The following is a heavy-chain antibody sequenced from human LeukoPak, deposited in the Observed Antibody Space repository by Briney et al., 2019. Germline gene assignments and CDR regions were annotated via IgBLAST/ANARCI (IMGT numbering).Heavy chain of an antibody. V-gene: IGHV3-11*01. Sequence: TGGSLRLSCAASGFTFSDYYMSWIRQAPGKGLEWVSYISNSGSTIYYADSVKGRFFISRDNAKNSLYLQMNSLRAEDTAVYYCARAPKFRLVGVPKEPFDPWGQGTLVTVSS. CDR2: ISNSGSTI. CDR3: ARAPKFRLVGVPKEPFDP. CDR1: GFTFSDYY. J-gene: IGHJ5*02. D-gene: IGHD1-26*01.